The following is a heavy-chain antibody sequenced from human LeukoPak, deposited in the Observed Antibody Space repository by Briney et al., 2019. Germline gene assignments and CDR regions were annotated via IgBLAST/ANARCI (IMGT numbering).Heavy chain of an antibody. Sequence: GGSLRLSCAASGFTFTSYGMSWVRRAPGKGLEWVSAISGSGGSTCNADSVKGRFTISRDNSKNTLYLQMNSLRAEDTAVYYCARGSSTSGPFDYWGQGTLVTVSS. V-gene: IGHV3-23*01. D-gene: IGHD2-2*01. CDR3: ARGSSTSGPFDY. CDR2: ISGSGGST. CDR1: GFTFTSYG. J-gene: IGHJ4*02.